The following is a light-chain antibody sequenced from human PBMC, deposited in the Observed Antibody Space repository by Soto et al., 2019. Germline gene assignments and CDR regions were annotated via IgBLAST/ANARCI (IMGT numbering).Light chain of an antibody. CDR2: DAS. J-gene: IGKJ5*01. V-gene: IGKV1D-13*01. Sequence: AIRLTQSPSSLSASVGDRVTITCRASQGISSALAWYQQKPGKAPNLLIYDASSLESGVPSRFSGSGSGTDFTLTISSLQPEDFATYYCQQFNNYPITFGQGTRLEIK. CDR1: QGISSA. CDR3: QQFNNYPIT.